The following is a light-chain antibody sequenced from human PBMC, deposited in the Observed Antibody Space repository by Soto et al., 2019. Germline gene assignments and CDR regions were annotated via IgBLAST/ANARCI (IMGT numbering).Light chain of an antibody. CDR3: AAWDDSLNGYV. Sequence: QSALTQPPSASGTPGQRVTISCSGSSSNIGSNTVNWYQQLPGTAPKLLIYSNNQRPSGFPDRFSGSKSGTSASLAISGLQSEDEADYYCAAWDDSLNGYVFGTGTKVTAL. J-gene: IGLJ1*01. V-gene: IGLV1-44*01. CDR2: SNN. CDR1: SSNIGSNT.